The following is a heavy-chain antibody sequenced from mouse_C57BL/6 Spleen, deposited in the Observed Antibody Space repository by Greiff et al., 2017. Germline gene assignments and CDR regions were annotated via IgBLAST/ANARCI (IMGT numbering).Heavy chain of an antibody. CDR3: ASDFYYYGSSYRWFAY. V-gene: IGHV14-2*01. CDR1: GFNIKDYY. D-gene: IGHD1-1*01. Sequence: EVQLQQSGAELVKPGASVKLSCTASGFNIKDYYMHWVKQRPEQGLEWIGRIDPEDGDTKYAPKFQGQATITADTTSNTAYLQLSSLTSEDTAVYYWASDFYYYGSSYRWFAYWGQGTLVTVSA. CDR2: IDPEDGDT. J-gene: IGHJ3*01.